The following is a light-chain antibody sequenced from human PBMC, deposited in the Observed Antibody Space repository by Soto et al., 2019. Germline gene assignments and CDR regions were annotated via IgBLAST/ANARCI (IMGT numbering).Light chain of an antibody. Sequence: QSALTQPASVSGSPGQSITISCTGTSSDVGGYNYVSWYQQHPGKAPKLMIYDVSNRPSGVSNRFPGSKSGNTASLTISGRQAEDEADYYCSSYTSSSTRVFGTGTKVTVL. CDR1: SSDVGGYNY. V-gene: IGLV2-14*01. CDR2: DVS. J-gene: IGLJ1*01. CDR3: SSYTSSSTRV.